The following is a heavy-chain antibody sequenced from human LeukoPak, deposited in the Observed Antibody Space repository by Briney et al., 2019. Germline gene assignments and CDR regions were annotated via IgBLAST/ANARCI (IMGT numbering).Heavy chain of an antibody. J-gene: IGHJ3*02. V-gene: IGHV4-59*08. CDR2: IYYSGST. CDR1: GGSISSYY. Sequence: PSETLSLTCTVSGGSISSYYWSWIRQPPGKGLEWIGYIYYSGSTNYNPSLKSRVTISVDTSKNQFSLKLSSVTAADTAVYYCARLGRPDGFDIWGQGTIVTVSS. CDR3: ARLGRPDGFDI.